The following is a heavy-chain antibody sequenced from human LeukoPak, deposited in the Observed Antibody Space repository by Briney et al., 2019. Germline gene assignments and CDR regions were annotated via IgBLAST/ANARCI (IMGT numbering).Heavy chain of an antibody. CDR2: IYYSGST. Sequence: PSETLSLTCTVSGGSISSSSYYWGWIRQPPGKGLEWIGSIYYSGSTYYNPSLKSRVTISVDTSKNQFSLKLSSVTAADTAVYYCATPPPYTAIDAFDIWGQGTMVTVSS. V-gene: IGHV4-39*07. CDR3: ATPPPYTAIDAFDI. D-gene: IGHD5-18*01. CDR1: GGSISSSSYY. J-gene: IGHJ3*02.